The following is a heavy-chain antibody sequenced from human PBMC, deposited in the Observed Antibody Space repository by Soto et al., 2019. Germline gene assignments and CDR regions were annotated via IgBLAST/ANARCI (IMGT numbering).Heavy chain of an antibody. J-gene: IGHJ6*02. CDR2: ISYDGSNK. Sequence: GGSLRLSCAASGFTFSSYGMHWVRQAPGKGLEWVAVISYDGSNKYYADSVKGRFTISRDNSKNTLYLQMNSLRAEDTAVYYCAKDREGIAARPDSRYYGMDVWGQGTTVTVSS. CDR3: AKDREGIAARPDSRYYGMDV. CDR1: GFTFSSYG. V-gene: IGHV3-30*18. D-gene: IGHD6-6*01.